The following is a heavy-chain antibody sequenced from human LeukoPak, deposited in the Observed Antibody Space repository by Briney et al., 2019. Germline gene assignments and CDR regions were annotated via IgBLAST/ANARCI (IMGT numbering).Heavy chain of an antibody. CDR3: ARGGAARLHFQN. CDR2: IYHSGST. D-gene: IGHD6-6*01. Sequence: SETLSLTCTVSGGSISTYYWNWIRQPPGKGLEWIGYIYHSGSTNYNPSLQSRVTISVDTSKNQFSLNLNSVTAADTAVYYCARGGAARLHFQNWGQGTLVTISS. V-gene: IGHV4-59*01. CDR1: GGSISTYY. J-gene: IGHJ1*01.